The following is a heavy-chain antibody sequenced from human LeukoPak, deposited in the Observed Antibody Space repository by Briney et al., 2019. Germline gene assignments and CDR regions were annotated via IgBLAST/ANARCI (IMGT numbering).Heavy chain of an antibody. V-gene: IGHV3-15*01. D-gene: IGHD3-22*01. CDR2: IKSKTDGGTT. CDR1: GFTFSNAW. CDR3: TTTEDRYYYDSSGYSGY. Sequence: GGSLRLSCAASGFTFSNAWMSWVRQAPGKGLEWVGRIKSKTDGGTTDYAAPVKGRFTISRDDSKNTLYLQMSSLKTEDTAVYYCTTTEDRYYYDSSGYSGYWGQGTLVTVSS. J-gene: IGHJ4*02.